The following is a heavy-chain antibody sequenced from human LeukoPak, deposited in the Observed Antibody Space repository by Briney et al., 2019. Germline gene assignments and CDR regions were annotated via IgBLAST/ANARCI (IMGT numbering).Heavy chain of an antibody. CDR3: VKYSSGWN. Sequence: GGSLRLSCAASGFTLSSNWMHWVRQAPGKGLVWVSRINNDGSSTSYADSVKGRFTISRDNVKDTLFLQMNSLRAEDTAVYYCVKYSSGWNWGQGTLVTVSS. CDR2: INNDGSST. J-gene: IGHJ4*02. V-gene: IGHV3-74*01. CDR1: GFTLSSNW. D-gene: IGHD6-19*01.